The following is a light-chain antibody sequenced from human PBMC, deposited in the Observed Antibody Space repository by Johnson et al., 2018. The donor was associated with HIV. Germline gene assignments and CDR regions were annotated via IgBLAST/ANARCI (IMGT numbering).Light chain of an antibody. Sequence: QSVLTQPPSVSAAPGQKVTISCSGSSSNIGNNYVSWYQQLPGTAPKLLIYDNNKRPSGIPDRFSGSKSGTSATLGITGLQTGDEADYYCGTWDSSLGGVFGTGTKDTVL. V-gene: IGLV1-51*01. CDR2: DNN. J-gene: IGLJ1*01. CDR1: SSNIGNNY. CDR3: GTWDSSLGGV.